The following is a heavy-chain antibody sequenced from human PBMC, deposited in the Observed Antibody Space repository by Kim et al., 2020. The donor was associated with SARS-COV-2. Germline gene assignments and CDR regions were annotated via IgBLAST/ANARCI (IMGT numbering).Heavy chain of an antibody. J-gene: IGHJ4*02. D-gene: IGHD3-10*01. CDR3: ARAGGYYGSGTKH. Sequence: NYADSVKGRFTISRDNAKNSLYLQMNSLRAEDTAVYYCARAGGYYGSGTKHWGQGTLVTVSS. V-gene: IGHV3-11*05.